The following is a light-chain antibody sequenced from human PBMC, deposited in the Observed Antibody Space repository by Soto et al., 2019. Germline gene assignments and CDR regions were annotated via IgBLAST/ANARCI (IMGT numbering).Light chain of an antibody. J-gene: IGKJ4*01. CDR1: QNINSY. V-gene: IGKV1-9*01. Sequence: IPVANSVVSLSASIAARATITCRASQNINSYLAWYQQKPGKAPNLLIYEASILQRGVPSRFSGSNSGTDFTLTIISLHAEDFATYYCQQTPSYPSTFGGGTKVDIK. CDR3: QQTPSYPST. CDR2: EAS.